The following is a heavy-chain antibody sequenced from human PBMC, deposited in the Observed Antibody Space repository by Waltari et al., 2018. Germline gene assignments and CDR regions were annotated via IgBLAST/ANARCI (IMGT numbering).Heavy chain of an antibody. Sequence: EVQLVESGGGLVKPGGSLRLSCAASGFTFSSYSMNWVRQAPGKGLEWVSSISSSSSYIYYVDSVKGRFTISRDNAKNSLYLQMNSLRAEDTAVYYCARGYLGYRPGGGGFDYWGQGTLVTVSS. CDR3: ARGYLGYRPGGGGFDY. J-gene: IGHJ4*02. CDR1: GFTFSSYS. D-gene: IGHD5-18*01. V-gene: IGHV3-21*01. CDR2: ISSSSSYI.